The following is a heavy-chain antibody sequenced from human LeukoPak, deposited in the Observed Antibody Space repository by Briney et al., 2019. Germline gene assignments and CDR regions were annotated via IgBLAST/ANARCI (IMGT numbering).Heavy chain of an antibody. Sequence: GGSLRLSCAASGFTFSSYDMHWVRQATGKGLEWVSAIGTAGDTYYPGSVKGRFTISRENAKNSLYLQMNSLRAEDTAAYYCARASGSSELSNWGQGTLVTVSS. CDR1: GFTFSSYD. CDR2: IGTAGDT. D-gene: IGHD6-13*01. V-gene: IGHV3-13*01. J-gene: IGHJ4*02. CDR3: ARASGSSELSN.